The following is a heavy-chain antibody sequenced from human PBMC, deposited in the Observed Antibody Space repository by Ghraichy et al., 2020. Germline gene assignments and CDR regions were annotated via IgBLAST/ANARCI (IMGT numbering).Heavy chain of an antibody. CDR2: ISSNDGK. CDR3: ARGMSGYGGYDY. D-gene: IGHD5-12*01. CDR1: GFSLSNAEMG. J-gene: IGHJ4*02. V-gene: IGHV2-26*01. Sequence: SGTTLVKPTETLTLTCTVSGFSLSNAEMGVGWIRQPPGKALEWLAHISSNDGKSYTTSLKNRVTLSRDISKSQVVLTMTNMDPVDTATYYCARGMSGYGGYDYWGQGTLVTVSS.